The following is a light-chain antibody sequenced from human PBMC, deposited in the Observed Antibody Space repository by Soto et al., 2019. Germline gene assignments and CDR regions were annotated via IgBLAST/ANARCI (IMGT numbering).Light chain of an antibody. CDR3: QQYTDWPLT. CDR2: GAS. V-gene: IGKV3-15*01. CDR1: QSVSSS. J-gene: IGKJ4*01. Sequence: EIVMTQSPATLSVSPEERATLSCRASQSVSSSLAWYQHKRGQAARLLIHGASTRAIGIPDRFSGSGSGTEFTLTISSLQSEDFAVYYCQQYTDWPLTFGGGTKVEIK.